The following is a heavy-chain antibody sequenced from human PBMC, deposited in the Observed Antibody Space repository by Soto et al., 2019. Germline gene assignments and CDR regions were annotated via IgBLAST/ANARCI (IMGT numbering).Heavy chain of an antibody. CDR2: ISAHNGNT. CDR3: ARGRYGDY. V-gene: IGHV1-18*01. CDR1: GYIFTSYG. D-gene: IGHD4-17*01. J-gene: IGHJ4*02. Sequence: QAHLVQSGPEVKKPGASVKVSCKGSGYIFTSYGIGWVRQAPGQGLERMGWISAHNGNTEYAQKFQGRVTVTRDTSTSTAYLELRSLRSDDTALYYCARGRYGDYWGQGALVTVSS.